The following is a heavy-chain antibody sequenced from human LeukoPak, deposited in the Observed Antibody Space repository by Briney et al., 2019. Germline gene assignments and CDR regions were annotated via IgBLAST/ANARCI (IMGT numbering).Heavy chain of an antibody. CDR3: ARAGDAGSADY. J-gene: IGHJ4*02. CDR1: GFTFSAYW. CDR2: TNEEGSEK. V-gene: IGHV3-7*01. D-gene: IGHD3-10*01. Sequence: PGGSLRLSCAASGFTFSAYWMSWVRQVPGKGLEWVANTNEEGSEKYYVDSVKGRFTIPRDNGRNSLYLQMNSLRAEDTAFYYCARAGDAGSADYWGQGTLVTVSS.